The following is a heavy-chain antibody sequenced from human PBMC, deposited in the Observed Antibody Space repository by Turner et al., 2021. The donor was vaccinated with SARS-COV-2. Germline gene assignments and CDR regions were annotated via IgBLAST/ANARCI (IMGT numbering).Heavy chain of an antibody. CDR3: AGEVVVLTTTHYGMDV. J-gene: IGHJ6*02. V-gene: IGHV4-39*01. D-gene: IGHD1-26*01. CDR2: IYYRGST. CDR1: GGSISSSSYY. Sequence: LQLQESGPGLVKPSDPLSLTCTVSGGSISSSSYYWGWIRQPPGKGLEWIGSIYYRGSTYYNPSLKSRVTISVDTSKNQFSLKLSSVTAADTAVYYCAGEVVVLTTTHYGMDVWGQGTTVTVSS.